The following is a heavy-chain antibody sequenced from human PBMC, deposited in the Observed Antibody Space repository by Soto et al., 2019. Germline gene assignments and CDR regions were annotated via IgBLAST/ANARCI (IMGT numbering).Heavy chain of an antibody. CDR1: GYTFTSYG. CDR3: ARAVLFGGHYGSGSYAHKRYYYYGMDV. J-gene: IGHJ6*02. Sequence: ASVKVSCKASGYTFTSYGISWVRQAPGQGLEWMGWISAYNGNTNYAQKLQGRVTMTTDTSTSTAYMELRSLRSDDTAVYYCARAVLFGGHYGSGSYAHKRYYYYGMDVWGQGTTVTVSS. V-gene: IGHV1-18*01. D-gene: IGHD3-10*01. CDR2: ISAYNGNT.